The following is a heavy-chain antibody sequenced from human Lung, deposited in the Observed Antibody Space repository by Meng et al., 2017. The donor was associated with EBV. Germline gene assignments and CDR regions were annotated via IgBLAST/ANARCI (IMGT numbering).Heavy chain of an antibody. J-gene: IGHJ4*02. D-gene: IGHD3-22*01. CDR3: ARDLSGYYSFVDY. V-gene: IGHV1-2*06. CDR2: INPNNGGA. CDR1: GYTFTGYY. Sequence: VQLVHSGGEVKRPGASVTVSCKASGYTFTGYYMQCVRHAPGQGLEWMGRINPNNGGANYAQQFQGRVTMTTDTSISTAYMELSRLRSDDTAVYYCARDLSGYYSFVDYWGQGTLVTVSS.